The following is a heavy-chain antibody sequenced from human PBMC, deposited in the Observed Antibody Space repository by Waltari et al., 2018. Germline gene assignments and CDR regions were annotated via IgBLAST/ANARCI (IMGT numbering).Heavy chain of an antibody. CDR2: IIPIFGTA. J-gene: IGHJ4*02. CDR3: ATTYDSSGYYYVHFDY. CDR1: GGTFSSYA. V-gene: IGHV1-69*14. Sequence: QVQLVQSGAEVKKPGSSVKVSCKASGGTFSSYAISWVLPAPGQGLEWMGGIIPIFGTANYAQKFQGRVTITADKSTSTAYMELSSLRSEDTAVYYCATTYDSSGYYYVHFDYWGQGTLVTVSS. D-gene: IGHD3-22*01.